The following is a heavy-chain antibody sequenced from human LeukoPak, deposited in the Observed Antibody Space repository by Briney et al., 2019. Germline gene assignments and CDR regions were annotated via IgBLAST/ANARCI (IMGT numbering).Heavy chain of an antibody. Sequence: SETLSLTCTVSGGSISDYYWSWIRQPPGTGLEWIGYIYYSGSTNYNPSLKSRVTISIDTSKNQFSLKLSSVTAADTAEYYCARVSYFYDSSGYRQRYYFDYWGQGTLVTVSS. CDR3: ARVSYFYDSSGYRQRYYFDY. D-gene: IGHD3-22*01. J-gene: IGHJ4*02. V-gene: IGHV4-59*01. CDR2: IYYSGST. CDR1: GGSISDYY.